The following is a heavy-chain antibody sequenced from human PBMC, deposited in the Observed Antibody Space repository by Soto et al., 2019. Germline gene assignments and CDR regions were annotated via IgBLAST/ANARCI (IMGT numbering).Heavy chain of an antibody. CDR3: ARERTGDPTFFDY. J-gene: IGHJ4*02. V-gene: IGHV4-61*01. Sequence: SETLSLTCSVSGGSVRSGSYYWSWIRQPPGKGLEWIGYIYFSGSTDYNPSLKSRVTISVDTSKNQFSLKLSSLTAADTAVYYCARERTGDPTFFDYWGQGTLVTVSS. CDR2: IYFSGST. D-gene: IGHD1-1*01. CDR1: GGSVRSGSYY.